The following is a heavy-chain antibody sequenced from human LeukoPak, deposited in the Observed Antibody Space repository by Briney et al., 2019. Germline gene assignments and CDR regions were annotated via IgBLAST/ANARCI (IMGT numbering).Heavy chain of an antibody. Sequence: SVKVSCKASGGTFSSYAISWVRQAPGQGLEWMGGIIPIFGTANYAQEFQGRVTITADESTSTAYMELSSLRSEDTAVYYCARPVDGYSSSWYWFDPWGQGTLVTVSS. CDR1: GGTFSSYA. CDR2: IIPIFGTA. V-gene: IGHV1-69*01. J-gene: IGHJ5*02. CDR3: ARPVDGYSSSWYWFDP. D-gene: IGHD6-13*01.